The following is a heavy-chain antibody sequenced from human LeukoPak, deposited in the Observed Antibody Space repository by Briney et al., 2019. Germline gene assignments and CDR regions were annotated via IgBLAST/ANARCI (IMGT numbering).Heavy chain of an antibody. CDR1: GFTFSSYW. J-gene: IGHJ4*02. CDR3: AVGIAVAGSGY. Sequence: GGSLRLSCAASGFTFSSYWMSWVRQAPGKGLEWVANINQDGSEKDYMDSVKGRFTISRDNAKNSLYLQMNSLRAEDTAVYYCAVGIAVAGSGYWGQGTLVTVSS. CDR2: INQDGSEK. V-gene: IGHV3-7*01. D-gene: IGHD6-19*01.